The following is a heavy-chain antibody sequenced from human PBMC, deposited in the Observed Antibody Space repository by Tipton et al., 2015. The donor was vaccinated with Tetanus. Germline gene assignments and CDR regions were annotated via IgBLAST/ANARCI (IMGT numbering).Heavy chain of an antibody. Sequence: TLSLTCTVSYGSVSSGSYYRSWIRQPPGKGLEWIGYIHYSGNTNYNPSLKSRVTISVDASKNQFSLKLSSLTAADTAVYYCARGDDYGSSGDVWGRGIMVTVSS. CDR1: YGSVSSGSYY. CDR2: IHYSGNT. CDR3: ARGDDYGSSGDV. D-gene: IGHD3-22*01. V-gene: IGHV4-61*01. J-gene: IGHJ3*01.